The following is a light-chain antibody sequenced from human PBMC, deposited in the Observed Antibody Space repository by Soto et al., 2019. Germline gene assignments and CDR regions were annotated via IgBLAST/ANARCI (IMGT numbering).Light chain of an antibody. CDR3: KQHNNPYST. V-gene: IGKV3-15*01. Sequence: EIVMTQFQATLSVSPGERATLSCRASQSVSSNLAWYKQKPGQAPRFLIYGASTRATGIPARFSGSRSGTEFTLTISSPQSEDFAVYYCKQHNNPYSTFGPGTKGDIK. CDR1: QSVSSN. CDR2: GAS. J-gene: IGKJ3*01.